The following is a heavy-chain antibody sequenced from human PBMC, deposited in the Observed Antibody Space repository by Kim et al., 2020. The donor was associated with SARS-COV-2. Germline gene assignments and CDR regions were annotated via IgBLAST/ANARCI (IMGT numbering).Heavy chain of an antibody. Sequence: SETLSLTCTVSGGSISSSSYYWGWIRQPPGKGLEWIGSIYYSGSTYYNPSLKSRVTISVDTSKNQFSLKLSSVTAADTAVYYCARSVEGLIYWYFDLWGRGTLVTVSS. J-gene: IGHJ2*01. V-gene: IGHV4-39*07. D-gene: IGHD1-1*01. CDR2: IYYSGST. CDR3: ARSVEGLIYWYFDL. CDR1: GGSISSSSYY.